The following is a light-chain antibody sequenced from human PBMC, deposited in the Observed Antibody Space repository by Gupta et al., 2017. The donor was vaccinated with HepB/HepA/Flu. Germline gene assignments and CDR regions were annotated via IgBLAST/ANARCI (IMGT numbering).Light chain of an antibody. CDR3: QQYYNPPLT. CDR1: QSILYNSNNKNY. CDR2: WAS. V-gene: IGKV4-1*01. J-gene: IGKJ4*01. Sequence: DIVMTQSPDSLAVSLGERAPINCKSSQSILYNSNNKNYLTWYQQKPGQPPKLLIYWASTRESGVPDRFSGSGSGTDFTLTISSLQAEDVAVYYCQQYYNPPLTFGGGTKVEIK.